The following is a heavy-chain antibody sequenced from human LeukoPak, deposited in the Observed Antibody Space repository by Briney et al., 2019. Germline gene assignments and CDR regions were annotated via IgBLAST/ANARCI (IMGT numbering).Heavy chain of an antibody. D-gene: IGHD3-22*01. V-gene: IGHV3-23*01. CDR1: GFTFSSYA. Sequence: GGSLRLSCAASGFTFSSYAMSWVRQAPGKGLEWVSAIIGSGGRTYYADSVKGRFTISRDNSKITLYLQMNSLRAEDTAVYYCAKINYYDSSGYYLGLDYWGQGTLVTVSS. J-gene: IGHJ4*02. CDR3: AKINYYDSSGYYLGLDY. CDR2: IIGSGGRT.